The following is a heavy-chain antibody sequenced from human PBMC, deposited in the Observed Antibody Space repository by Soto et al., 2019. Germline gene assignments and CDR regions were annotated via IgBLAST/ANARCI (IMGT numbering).Heavy chain of an antibody. CDR1: GFTFTNYA. CDR2: ISGYSGNT. D-gene: IGHD6-19*01. Sequence: GASVKVSCKASGFTFTNYAVSWVRLAPGQGPEWMGWISGYSGNTNYAHKFQGRVTMTTDTSTTTAYMELRSLRFDDTAVYYCGGVGAVAGYVYYYYPMDVWGQGTTVTVSS. J-gene: IGHJ6*02. CDR3: GGVGAVAGYVYYYYPMDV. V-gene: IGHV1-18*01.